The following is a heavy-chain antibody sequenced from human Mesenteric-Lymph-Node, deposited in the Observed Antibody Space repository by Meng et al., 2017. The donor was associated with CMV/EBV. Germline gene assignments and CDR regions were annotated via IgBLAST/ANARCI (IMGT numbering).Heavy chain of an antibody. CDR3: GRGTSLYCSTSNCFTGFDP. Sequence: TFSGYDMHWVRHVIGKGLEWVSAVRSTGDTYYADSGRGRFIVSRENDKNSLYLQMNSLRAGDTAVYYCGRGTSLYCSTSNCFTGFDPWGQGTLVTVSS. D-gene: IGHD2-2*02. J-gene: IGHJ5*02. CDR1: TFSGYD. CDR2: VRSTGDT. V-gene: IGHV3-13*04.